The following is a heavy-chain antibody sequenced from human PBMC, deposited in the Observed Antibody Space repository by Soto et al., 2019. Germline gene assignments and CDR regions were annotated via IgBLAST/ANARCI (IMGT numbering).Heavy chain of an antibody. CDR1: GFTFSAYW. CDR2: IKQDGSDK. V-gene: IGHV3-7*01. D-gene: IGHD2-2*01. CDR3: ARYCASPSCRHDGGFDP. Sequence: EVQLVESGGGLVQPGGSLRLSCVASGFTFSAYWMSWVRQAPGKGLEWVANIKQDGSDKKYVDSVKGRFTISRDNAQNPVYLQMNSLRAEDTAVYPCARYCASPSCRHDGGFDPWGQGTLVTVS. J-gene: IGHJ5*02.